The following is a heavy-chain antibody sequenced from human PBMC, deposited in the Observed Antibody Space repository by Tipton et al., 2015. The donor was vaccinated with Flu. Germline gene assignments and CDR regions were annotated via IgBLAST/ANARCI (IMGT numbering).Heavy chain of an antibody. CDR3: ARGVEGPGKTINWFDP. CDR2: VYTSGYA. J-gene: IGHJ5*02. CDR1: GGSIMNGGYF. D-gene: IGHD3-9*01. Sequence: TLSLTCIVSGGSIMNGGYFWSWVRPPAGEGLEWIGRVYTSGYATYTSYFRSRVTIALDTSKNQFSLTLHSMTAADSAVYYCARGVEGPGKTINWFDPWGQGLLVTVSS. V-gene: IGHV4-61*02.